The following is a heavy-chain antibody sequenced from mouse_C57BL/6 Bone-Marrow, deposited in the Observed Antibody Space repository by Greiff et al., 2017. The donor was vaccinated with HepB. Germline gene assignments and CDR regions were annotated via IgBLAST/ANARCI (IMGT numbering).Heavy chain of an antibody. CDR2: INPNNGGT. CDR3: ARWAITTVVAPGY. J-gene: IGHJ2*03. D-gene: IGHD1-1*01. CDR1: GYTFTDYY. V-gene: IGHV1-26*01. Sequence: VQLKQSGPELVKPGASVKISCKASGYTFTDYYMNWVKQSHGKSLEWIGDINPNNGGTSYNQKFKGKATLTVDKSSSTAYMELRSLTSEDSAVYYCARWAITTVVAPGYWGRGTSLTVSA.